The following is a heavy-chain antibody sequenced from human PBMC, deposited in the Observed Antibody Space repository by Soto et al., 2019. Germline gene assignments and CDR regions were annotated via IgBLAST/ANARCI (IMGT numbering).Heavy chain of an antibody. V-gene: IGHV4-39*02. Sequence: PSETLSLTCTVSGGPIRSSSHYWGWIRQSPGTGLEWIGSIDESGDSYYNPSLKSRVTIFVDTSKSQFSLKLISVTGADSAIYYCAREGGYVDYWGQATLVTVSS. CDR3: AREGGYVDY. CDR1: GGPIRSSSHY. D-gene: IGHD1-1*01. CDR2: IDESGDS. J-gene: IGHJ4*02.